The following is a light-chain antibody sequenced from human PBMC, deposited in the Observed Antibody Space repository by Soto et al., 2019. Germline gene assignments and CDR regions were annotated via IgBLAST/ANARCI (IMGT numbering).Light chain of an antibody. J-gene: IGKJ1*01. V-gene: IGKV3-20*01. CDR1: QGVGSS. Sequence: EIVLTQSPATLSVFPGERVTLSCRASQGVGSSLAWYQQRPGQAPRLLVSGASTRATGIPDRFSGSGSGTDFTLTISRLEPEDFAVYYCQQYGSSGTFGQGTKVDI. CDR3: QQYGSSGT. CDR2: GAS.